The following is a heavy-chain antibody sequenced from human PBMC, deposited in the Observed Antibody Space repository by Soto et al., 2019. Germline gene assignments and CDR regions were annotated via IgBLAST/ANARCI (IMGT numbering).Heavy chain of an antibody. CDR1: GYIFGNYY. V-gene: IGHV1-46*01. J-gene: IGHJ6*02. CDR2: INPSGGTT. Sequence: QVQLVQSGAEVKKPGASVKVSCKASGYIFGNYYMHWVRQAPRQGLEWVGIINPSGGTTSYAQKSQGRVTLTSDTSTSTFYMELSSLRSEDTAVYYCARGDGRGSSGFYYYYGMDVWGQGTTVTVSS. D-gene: IGHD6-25*01. CDR3: ARGDGRGSSGFYYYYGMDV.